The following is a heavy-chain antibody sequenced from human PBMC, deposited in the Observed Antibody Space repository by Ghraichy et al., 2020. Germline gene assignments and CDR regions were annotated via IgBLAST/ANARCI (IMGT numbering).Heavy chain of an antibody. J-gene: IGHJ3*02. D-gene: IGHD3-22*01. CDR1: GGSVSSGSYY. CDR3: ARDLGGYYDSSGYDAFDI. Sequence: SETLSLTCTVSGGSVSSGSYYWSWIRQPPGKGLEWIGYIYYSGSTNYNPSLKSRVTISVDTSKNQFSLKLSSVTAADTAVYYCARDLGGYYDSSGYDAFDIWGQGTMVTVSS. CDR2: IYYSGST. V-gene: IGHV4-61*01.